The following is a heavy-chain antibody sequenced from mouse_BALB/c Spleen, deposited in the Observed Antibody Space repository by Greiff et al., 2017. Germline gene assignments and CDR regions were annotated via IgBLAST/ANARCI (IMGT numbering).Heavy chain of an antibody. D-gene: IGHD2-1*01. Sequence: QVQLKESGPGLVAPSQSLSITCTVSGFSLTSYGVHWVRQPPGKGLEWLGVIWAGGSTNYNSALMSRLSISKDNSKSQVFLKMNSLQTDDTAMYYCARDRDGNYYFDYWGQGTTLTVSS. CDR1: GFSLTSYG. J-gene: IGHJ2*01. CDR2: IWAGGST. V-gene: IGHV2-9*02. CDR3: ARDRDGNYYFDY.